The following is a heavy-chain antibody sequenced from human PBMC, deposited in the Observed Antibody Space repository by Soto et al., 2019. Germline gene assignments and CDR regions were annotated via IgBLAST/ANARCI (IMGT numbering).Heavy chain of an antibody. CDR2: IIPILGIA. D-gene: IGHD1-7*01. V-gene: IGHV1-69*02. CDR3: AGPPELTRIYYYYGMDV. CDR1: GGTFSSYT. Sequence: SVKVSCKASGGTFSSYTISWVRQAPGQGLEWMGRIIPILGIANYAQKFQGRVTITADESTSTAYMELSSLRSEDTAVYYCAGPPELTRIYYYYGMDVWGQGTTVTVSS. J-gene: IGHJ6*02.